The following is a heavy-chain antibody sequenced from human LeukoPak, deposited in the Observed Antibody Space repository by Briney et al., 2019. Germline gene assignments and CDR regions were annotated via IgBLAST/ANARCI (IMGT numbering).Heavy chain of an antibody. CDR3: ARDSIEDYYDSSGYFDY. V-gene: IGHV3-21*01. D-gene: IGHD3-22*01. CDR1: GFTFRRYN. Sequence: GGSLRLSCAGSGFTFRRYNMNWVRQAPGKGLEWVSSISSSSNYISYADSLKGRFIVSRDNAKNSVDLQMNSLRAEDMAVYYCARDSIEDYYDSSGYFDYWGQGILVTVSS. CDR2: ISSSSNYI. J-gene: IGHJ4*02.